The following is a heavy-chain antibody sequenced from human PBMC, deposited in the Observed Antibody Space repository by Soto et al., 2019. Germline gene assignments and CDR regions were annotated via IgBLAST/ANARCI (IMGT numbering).Heavy chain of an antibody. D-gene: IGHD2-15*01. V-gene: IGHV3-48*02. CDR1: GFTFSSYS. CDR2: ISISSSTI. CDR3: ARDSCSGGGCYFWFDP. J-gene: IGHJ5*02. Sequence: GGSLRLSCAASGFTFSSYSMNWVRQAPGKGLEWVSYISISSSTIYYADSVKGRFTISRDNAKNSLYLQMNSLRDEDTAVYYCARDSCSGGGCYFWFDPWGQGTLVTVSS.